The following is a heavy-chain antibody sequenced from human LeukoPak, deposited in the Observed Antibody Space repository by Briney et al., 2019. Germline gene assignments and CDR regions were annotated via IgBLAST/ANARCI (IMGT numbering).Heavy chain of an antibody. CDR2: IGTAGDT. CDR3: VRERLGAKKRIVNYDFDL. D-gene: IGHD3-16*01. Sequence: GGSLRLSCAASGFTFSTYDMHWVRQVTGKGLEWVSTIGTAGDTYYTDSVKGRFTISRDNAKNSLYLQMSSLRAGDTAAYYCVRERLGAKKRIVNYDFDLWGRGNLVTVSS. V-gene: IGHV3-13*01. CDR1: GFTFSTYD. J-gene: IGHJ2*01.